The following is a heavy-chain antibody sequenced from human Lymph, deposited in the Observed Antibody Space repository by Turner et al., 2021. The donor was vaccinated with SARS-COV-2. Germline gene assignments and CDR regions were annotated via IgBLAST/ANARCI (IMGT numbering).Heavy chain of an antibody. D-gene: IGHD1-26*01. J-gene: IGHJ4*02. Sequence: EVPLVQSGAEVKTPGESLKLSCKGSGYSFTSYWIGWVRQMPGKGLEWMGIIYPDDSDTRYSPSCQGQVTISADKSISIAYLQWSSLKASDTAMYYCARREWGGSHGHIDYWGQGTLVTVSS. CDR1: GYSFTSYW. V-gene: IGHV5-51*01. CDR3: ARREWGGSHGHIDY. CDR2: IYPDDSDT.